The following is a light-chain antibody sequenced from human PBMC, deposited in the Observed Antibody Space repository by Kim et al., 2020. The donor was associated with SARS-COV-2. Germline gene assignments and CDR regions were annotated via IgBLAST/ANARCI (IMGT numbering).Light chain of an antibody. Sequence: QSALTQPASVSGSPGQSITISCTGTSTDIGDYNYVSWYQQHPGKVPKVIIYDVSSRPSGVPIRFSGSKSGNTASLTISGLQSEDEADYYCCSYTGASTYVFGTGTKVTVL. CDR3: CSYTGASTYV. J-gene: IGLJ1*01. CDR1: STDIGDYNY. CDR2: DVS. V-gene: IGLV2-14*03.